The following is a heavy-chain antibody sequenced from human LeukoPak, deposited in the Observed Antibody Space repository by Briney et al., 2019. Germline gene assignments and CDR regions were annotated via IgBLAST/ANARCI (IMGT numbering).Heavy chain of an antibody. CDR1: GFSFSNYA. Sequence: GGSLRLSCAASGFSFSNYALSWVRQPPGKGLEWVSAINDSGGSKYYADSVNGRFTISRDNSKNTLNLQMNSLRGEDAAVYYCAKGFTSSWNYYFDYWGQGTLVTVSS. CDR2: INDSGGSK. J-gene: IGHJ4*02. CDR3: AKGFTSSWNYYFDY. D-gene: IGHD6-13*01. V-gene: IGHV3-23*01.